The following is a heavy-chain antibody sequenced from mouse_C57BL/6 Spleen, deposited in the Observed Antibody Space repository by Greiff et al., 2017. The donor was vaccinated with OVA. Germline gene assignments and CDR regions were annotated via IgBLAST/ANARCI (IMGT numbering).Heavy chain of an antibody. D-gene: IGHD2-5*01. J-gene: IGHJ2*01. CDR2: INPNNGGT. V-gene: IGHV1-26*01. CDR1: GYTFTDYY. CDR3: ARGAYYSNYFDY. Sequence: EVQLQQSGPELVKPGASVKISCKASGYTFTDYYMNWVKQSHGKSLEWIGDINPNNGGTSYNQKFKGKATLTVDKSSSTAYMELRSLTSEDSAVYYFARGAYYSNYFDYWGQGTTLTVSS.